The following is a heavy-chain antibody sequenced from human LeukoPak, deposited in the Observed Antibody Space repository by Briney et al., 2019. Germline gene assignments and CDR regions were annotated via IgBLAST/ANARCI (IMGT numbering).Heavy chain of an antibody. CDR1: GFTFSSYS. Sequence: PGGSLRLSCAASGFTFSSYSMNWVRQAPGEGLEWVSYISSSSSTIYYADSVKGRFTISRDNAKNSLYLQMNSLRAEDTAVYYCARSARLDAFDIWGQGTMVTVSS. V-gene: IGHV3-48*01. J-gene: IGHJ3*02. D-gene: IGHD6-6*01. CDR3: ARSARLDAFDI. CDR2: ISSSSSTI.